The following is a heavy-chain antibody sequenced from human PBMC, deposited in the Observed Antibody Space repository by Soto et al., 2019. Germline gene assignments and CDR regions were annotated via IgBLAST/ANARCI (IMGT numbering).Heavy chain of an antibody. CDR1: GDSITTSGYY. D-gene: IGHD2-21*02. CDR3: VRHATDHTAYYYSAMDV. Sequence: SETLSLTCNVSGDSITTSGYYWDWIRQPPGKGLEWIGSIYSSGRSYYNPSLSSRVTISLDTAKNQIYLKVNSVTAADTAVHYXVRHATDHTAYYYSAMDVWGQGTTVTVS. V-gene: IGHV4-39*01. CDR2: IYSSGRS. J-gene: IGHJ6*02.